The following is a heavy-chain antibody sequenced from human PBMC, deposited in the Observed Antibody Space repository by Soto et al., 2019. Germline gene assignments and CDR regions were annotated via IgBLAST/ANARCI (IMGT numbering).Heavy chain of an antibody. V-gene: IGHV4-30-4*08. D-gene: IGHD4-17*01. Sequence: SETLSLTCTVSGGSISSGGYYWSWIRQHPGKGLEWVGYIYYSGSTYYNPSLKSRVTISVDTSKNQFSLKLSSVTAADTAVYYCARATQDSITVTTSFDYWGQGTRVTVAS. CDR3: ARATQDSITVTTSFDY. CDR2: IYYSGST. CDR1: GGSISSGGYY. J-gene: IGHJ4*02.